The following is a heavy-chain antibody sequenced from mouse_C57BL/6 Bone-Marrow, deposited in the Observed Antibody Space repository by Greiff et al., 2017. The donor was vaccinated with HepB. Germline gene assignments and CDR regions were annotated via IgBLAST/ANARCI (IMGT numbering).Heavy chain of an antibody. CDR2: INPSTGGT. Sequence: VQLQQSGPELVKPGASVKISCKASGYSFTGYYMNWVKQSPEKSLEWIGEINPSTGGTTYNQKFKAKATLTVDKSCSTAYMQLKSLTSEDSAVYYCARLAYDGYSWFAYWGQGTLVTVSA. D-gene: IGHD2-3*01. CDR3: ARLAYDGYSWFAY. CDR1: GYSFTGYY. J-gene: IGHJ3*01. V-gene: IGHV1-42*01.